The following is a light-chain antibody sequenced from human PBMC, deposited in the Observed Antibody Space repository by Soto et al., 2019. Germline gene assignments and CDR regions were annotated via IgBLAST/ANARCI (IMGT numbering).Light chain of an antibody. CDR2: GAS. V-gene: IGKV3-20*01. Sequence: EIAMTQSPDTLSVSPGEGATLSCRPSQSVSSSYLAWYQQKPGQAPRLLIYGASSRATGIPDRFSGSGSGTDFTLTISRLEPEDFAVYYCQQYGSSSLTLGGGTKVDIK. CDR3: QQYGSSSLT. J-gene: IGKJ4*01. CDR1: QSVSSSY.